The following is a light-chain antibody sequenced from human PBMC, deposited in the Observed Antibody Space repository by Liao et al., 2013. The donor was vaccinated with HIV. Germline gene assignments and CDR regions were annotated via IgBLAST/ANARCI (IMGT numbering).Light chain of an antibody. Sequence: SYELTQPPSVSVAPGKTARITCGGNNIGSKSVHWYQQKPGQAPVLVINYDSDRPSGIPERFSGSNSGNTATLTISRVEAGDEADYYCQAWDSSIYVVFGGGTKLTVL. CDR3: QAWDSSIYVV. J-gene: IGLJ2*01. CDR2: YDS. CDR1: NIGSKS. V-gene: IGLV3-21*01.